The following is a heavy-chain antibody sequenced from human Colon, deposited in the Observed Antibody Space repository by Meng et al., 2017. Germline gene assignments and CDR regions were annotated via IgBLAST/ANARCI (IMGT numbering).Heavy chain of an antibody. Sequence: SETLSLTCTVSGGSISSTTYYWGWIRQPPGKGLEWIGTIYYSGSTYYKPSLKSRVTISLDSSKNQFSLKLSSVTAADTAVYYCARGGVLWHSSNWGQGTTVTVSS. CDR3: ARGGVLWHSSN. CDR2: IYYSGST. V-gene: IGHV4-39*07. CDR1: GGSISSTTYY. J-gene: IGHJ6*02. D-gene: IGHD2/OR15-2a*01.